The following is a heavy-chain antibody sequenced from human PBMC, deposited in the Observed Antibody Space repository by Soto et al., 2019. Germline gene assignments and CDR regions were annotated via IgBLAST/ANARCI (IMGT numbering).Heavy chain of an antibody. J-gene: IGHJ6*01. V-gene: IGHV3-23*01. CDR3: TTASSDRHHSSG. D-gene: IGHD4-4*01. CDR2: ITETGGDT. CDR1: GFTFSNFV. Sequence: QPAGSLSLCCAASGFTFSNFVMSWFRQTPGKGLEWVSTITETGGDTYYTDSVKGRFTVSRDNSKNTLYLQMTSLIAEDTALYYWTTASSDRHHSSGWGPGNAATVPS.